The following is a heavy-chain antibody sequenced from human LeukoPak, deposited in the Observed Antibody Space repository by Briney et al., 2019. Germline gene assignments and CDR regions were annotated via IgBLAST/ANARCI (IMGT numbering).Heavy chain of an antibody. Sequence: GGFLRLSCAASGFTFDNYAIHWVRQAPGQGLELVAVISYYGSNQSYPDSVKGRFTIIRDNSKNVLYLQMNSLSAEDTAVYYCAKNRVATTGTYGMDVWGQGTTVTVSS. V-gene: IGHV3-30*18. D-gene: IGHD5-12*01. J-gene: IGHJ6*02. CDR2: ISYYGSNQ. CDR1: GFTFDNYA. CDR3: AKNRVATTGTYGMDV.